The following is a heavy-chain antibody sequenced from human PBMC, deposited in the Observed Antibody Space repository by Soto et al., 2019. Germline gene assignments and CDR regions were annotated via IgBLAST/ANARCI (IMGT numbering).Heavy chain of an antibody. CDR1: GYTFTSYG. Sequence: QVQLVQSGAEVKKPGASVKVSCKASGYTFTSYGLSWVRQAPGQGLEWMGWINGYTGNTNYAQKFQGRVTMTTDTSTNTAYLDLRTLISDATAVYYCARSWVTGKGGIDVWGQGTTVTVSS. CDR3: ARSWVTGKGGIDV. CDR2: INGYTGNT. J-gene: IGHJ6*02. V-gene: IGHV1-18*01. D-gene: IGHD3-16*01.